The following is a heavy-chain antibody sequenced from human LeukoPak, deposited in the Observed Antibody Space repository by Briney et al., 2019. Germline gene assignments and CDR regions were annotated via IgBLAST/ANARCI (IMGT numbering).Heavy chain of an antibody. V-gene: IGHV3-23*01. CDR1: GFTFSSYA. CDR3: AKAVEMATIYDY. Sequence: PGGSLRLSCAASGFTFSSYAMSWVRQAPGKGLEWVSAISGSGGSTYYADPVKGRFTISRDNSKNTLYLQMNSLRAEDTAVYYCAKAVEMATIYDYWGQGTLVTVSS. CDR2: ISGSGGST. D-gene: IGHD5-24*01. J-gene: IGHJ4*02.